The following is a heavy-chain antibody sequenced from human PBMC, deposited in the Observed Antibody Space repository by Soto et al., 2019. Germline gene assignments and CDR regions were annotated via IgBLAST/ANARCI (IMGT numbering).Heavy chain of an antibody. V-gene: IGHV1-18*01. J-gene: IGHJ6*02. D-gene: IGHD1-20*01. Sequence: ASVKVSCKASGYTFTSYGISWVRQAPGQGLEWMGWISAYNGNTNYAQKLQGRVTMTTDTSTSTAYMELRSLRSDDTAVYYCAGTQITYYYYGMDVWGQGTTVTVSS. CDR3: AGTQITYYYYGMDV. CDR1: GYTFTSYG. CDR2: ISAYNGNT.